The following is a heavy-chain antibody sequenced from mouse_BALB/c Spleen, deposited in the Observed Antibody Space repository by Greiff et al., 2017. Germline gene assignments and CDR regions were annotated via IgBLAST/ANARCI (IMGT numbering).Heavy chain of an antibody. CDR1: GYTFSSYW. CDR2: ILPGSGST. J-gene: IGHJ3*01. CDR3: ARKYGNYVPLFAY. Sequence: VQLQESGPELVKPGASVKISCKATGYTFSSYWIEWVKQRPGHGLEWIGEILPGSGSTNYNEKFKGKATFTADTSSNTAYMQLSSLTSEDSAVYYCARKYGNYVPLFAYWGQGTLVTVSA. V-gene: IGHV1-9*01. D-gene: IGHD2-10*02.